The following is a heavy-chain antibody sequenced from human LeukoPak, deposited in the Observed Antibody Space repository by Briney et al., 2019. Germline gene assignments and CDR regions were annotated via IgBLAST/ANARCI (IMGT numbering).Heavy chain of an antibody. CDR2: IYSGGST. V-gene: IGHV3-53*01. CDR1: GFTVSSNY. CDR3: ARSRRVGAIDY. D-gene: IGHD1-26*01. J-gene: IGHJ4*02. Sequence: PGGSLRLSCAASGFTVSSNYMSWVRQAPGKRLEWVSVIYSGGSTYYADSVKGRFTISRDNSKNTLYLQMNSLRAEDTAVYYCARSRRVGAIDYWGQGTLVTVSS.